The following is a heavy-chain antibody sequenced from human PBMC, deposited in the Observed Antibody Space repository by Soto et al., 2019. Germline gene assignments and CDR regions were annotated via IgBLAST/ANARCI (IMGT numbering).Heavy chain of an antibody. CDR1: GFTVSNNY. J-gene: IGHJ3*02. CDR2: IYSGGDT. Sequence: GGSLRLSCAVSGFTVSNNYMSWVRQAPEKGLEWISVIYSGGDTYYADSVKVRFTISRDNSKNTLYLQMNSLRLDDTAVYYCARGGGAYCGNDCIRAVDIWGQGTMVTV. D-gene: IGHD2-21*02. V-gene: IGHV3-66*01. CDR3: ARGGGAYCGNDCIRAVDI.